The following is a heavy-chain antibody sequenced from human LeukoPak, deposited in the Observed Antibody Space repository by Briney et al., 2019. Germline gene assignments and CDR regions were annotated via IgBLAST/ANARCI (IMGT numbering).Heavy chain of an antibody. CDR3: AKDVVAKFTGAFFDD. D-gene: IGHD2-21*01. V-gene: IGHV3-9*01. J-gene: IGHJ4*02. Sequence: PGGSLRLSCAASGFKFDDHTMHWVRQAPGKGPKGVAGFCLDSEKKEYASSVKGRFTISRDHAKDSLYLQMNNLRTEDTALYYCAKDVVAKFTGAFFDDWGQGTLVTVSS. CDR1: GFKFDDHT. CDR2: FCLDSEKK.